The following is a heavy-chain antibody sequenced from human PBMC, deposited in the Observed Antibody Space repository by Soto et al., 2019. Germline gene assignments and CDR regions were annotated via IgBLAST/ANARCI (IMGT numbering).Heavy chain of an antibody. CDR3: ARDSRLVQIPSSNRYYYPGMDV. CDR1: GDSYSISTYS. CDR2: IYQSGVT. V-gene: IGHV4-30-2*01. J-gene: IGHJ6*02. Sequence: PSETLSLTCNMSGDSYSISTYSWSWIRQPPGKALQWIGFIYQSGVTSYNPSLASRVSISLDRSNNQCSLKVTSVTAADTAVYRCARDSRLVQIPSSNRYYYPGMDVWGQGTPVTVSS. D-gene: IGHD2-2*01.